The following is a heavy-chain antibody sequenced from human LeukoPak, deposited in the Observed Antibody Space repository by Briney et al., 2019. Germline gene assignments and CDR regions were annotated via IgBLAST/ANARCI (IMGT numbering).Heavy chain of an antibody. CDR2: IIPIFGTA. CDR1: GGTFSSYA. CDR3: ARDYYGDYGLLDY. Sequence: SVKVSCKASGGTFSSYAISWVRQAPGQGLEWMGGIIPIFGTANYAQKFQGRVTITTDESTSTAYMELSSLRSEGTAVYYCARDYYGDYGLLDYWGQGTLVTVSS. D-gene: IGHD4-17*01. V-gene: IGHV1-69*05. J-gene: IGHJ4*02.